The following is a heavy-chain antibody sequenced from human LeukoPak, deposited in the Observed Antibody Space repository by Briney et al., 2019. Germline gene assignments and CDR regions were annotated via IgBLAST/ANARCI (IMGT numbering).Heavy chain of an antibody. D-gene: IGHD1-26*01. CDR1: GGSISSYY. CDR3: ARTSGSYYDPYFDF. V-gene: IGHV4-59*01. J-gene: IGHJ4*02. CDR2: IYYSGST. Sequence: PSETLSLTCTVSGGSISSYYWSWIRQPPGKGLEWIGYIYYSGSTNYNPSLKSRVTISVDTSKNQFSLKLSSVTAADTAVYYCARTSGSYYDPYFDFWGQGTLVTVSS.